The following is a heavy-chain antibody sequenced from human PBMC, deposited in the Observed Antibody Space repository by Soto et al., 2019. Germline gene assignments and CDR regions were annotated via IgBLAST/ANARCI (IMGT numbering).Heavy chain of an antibody. CDR1: GASISSYF. CDR2: IYTSGST. D-gene: IGHD2-2*01. Sequence: SETLSLTCTVSGASISSYFWSWIRQPAGKGLEWIGRIYTSGSTDYNPSLESRVTMSVDTSKKQVSLKLTSVTAADTAVYYCAAICSSPSCYGTGVWGQGTSVTVSS. J-gene: IGHJ6*02. V-gene: IGHV4-4*07. CDR3: AAICSSPSCYGTGV.